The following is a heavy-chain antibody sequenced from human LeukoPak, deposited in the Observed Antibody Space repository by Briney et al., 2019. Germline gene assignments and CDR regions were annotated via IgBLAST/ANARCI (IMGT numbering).Heavy chain of an antibody. V-gene: IGHV3-21*01. CDR2: ISSSSSYI. Sequence: PGGSLRLSCAASGFTFSSYTINWVRQAPGKGLEWVSSISSSSSYIYYADSVKGRFTISRDNAKNTLYLQMNSLRAEDTAVYYCSRSRPKFKDFDYWGQGTLVTVSS. J-gene: IGHJ4*02. CDR3: SRSRPKFKDFDY. CDR1: GFTFSSYT.